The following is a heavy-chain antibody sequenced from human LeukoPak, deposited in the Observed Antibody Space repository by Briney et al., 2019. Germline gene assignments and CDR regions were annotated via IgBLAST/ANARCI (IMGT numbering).Heavy chain of an antibody. J-gene: IGHJ4*02. CDR3: ATDYDFWSGYSKSVLLDY. CDR1: GFTFSSYA. D-gene: IGHD3-3*01. V-gene: IGHV3-23*01. Sequence: GGSLRLSCAASGFTFSSYAMSWVRQAPGKGLEWVSAISGSGGSTYYADSVKGRFTISRDNSKNTLYLQMNSLRAEDTAVYYCATDYDFWSGYSKSVLLDYWGQGTLVTVSS. CDR2: ISGSGGST.